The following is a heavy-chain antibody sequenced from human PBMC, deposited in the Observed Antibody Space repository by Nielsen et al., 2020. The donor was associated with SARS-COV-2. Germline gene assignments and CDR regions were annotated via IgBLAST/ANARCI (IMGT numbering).Heavy chain of an antibody. D-gene: IGHD3-3*01. CDR2: IDYSGTT. J-gene: IGHJ5*02. CDR1: GGSISTVDYS. Sequence: SETLSLTCTVSGGSISTVDYSWTWIRQYPGKGLEWIGSIDYSGTTNYNPSLKSRVTITVGTSKNQFSLKLSSVTAADTATYYCARSGLRFLERNWFDPWGQGTLVTVSS. CDR3: ARSGLRFLERNWFDP. V-gene: IGHV4-61*08.